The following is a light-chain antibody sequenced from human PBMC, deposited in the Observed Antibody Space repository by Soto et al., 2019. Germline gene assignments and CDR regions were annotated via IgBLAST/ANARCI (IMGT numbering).Light chain of an antibody. CDR3: TSYAGSNKGVI. V-gene: IGLV2-8*01. J-gene: IGLJ2*01. CDR2: EVS. CDR1: SSDVGAYKY. Sequence: QYALTQPPSASGSPGQSVTISCTGTSSDVGAYKYVSWYQQHPGKAPKLMMSEVSKRPSGVPDRFSGSKSGNTASLTVSGLQAEDEADYFCTSYAGSNKGVIFGGGTKLTVL.